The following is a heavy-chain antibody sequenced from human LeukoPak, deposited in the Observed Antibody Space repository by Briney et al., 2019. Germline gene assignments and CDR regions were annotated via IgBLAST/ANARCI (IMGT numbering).Heavy chain of an antibody. CDR1: GGTFSNYG. CDR3: ARFDPGVHPGDY. V-gene: IGHV1-69*13. Sequence: SAKVSCKASGGTFSNYGIGWVRQAPGQGLEWLGGIIPISGTANSAQNFQGRVTITADESTTTAYMELSSLRSDDTAVYYCARFDPGVHPGDYWGQGTLVTVSS. D-gene: IGHD3-10*01. J-gene: IGHJ4*02. CDR2: IIPISGTA.